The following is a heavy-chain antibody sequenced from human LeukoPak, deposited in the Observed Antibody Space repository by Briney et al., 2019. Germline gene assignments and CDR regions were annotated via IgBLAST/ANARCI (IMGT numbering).Heavy chain of an antibody. CDR1: GFTSSSYW. J-gene: IGHJ4*02. CDR2: INGDGSST. D-gene: IGHD5-24*01. CDR3: ARDRSYNLDY. V-gene: IGHV3-74*01. Sequence: GGSLRLSCAASGFTSSSYWMHWVRQAPGKGLGWVSHINGDGSSTSYADSVKGRVTISRDNAKNTLYLQINSLTAEDSAVYYCARDRSYNLDYWGQGTLVTVSS.